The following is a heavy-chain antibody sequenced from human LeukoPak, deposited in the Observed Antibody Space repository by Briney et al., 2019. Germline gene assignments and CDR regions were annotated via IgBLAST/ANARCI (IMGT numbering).Heavy chain of an antibody. Sequence: GGSLRLSCAASGFTVSSNYMNWVRQAPGKGLDWVSIIYSGGNTDYADSVKGRFTIYRDNSKNTLYLQMNNLRAEDTDVYYCVRDPDGSGQLPLDHWGQGTLVSVSS. CDR2: IYSGGNT. V-gene: IGHV3-53*01. J-gene: IGHJ4*02. CDR3: VRDPDGSGQLPLDH. CDR1: GFTVSSNY. D-gene: IGHD3-10*01.